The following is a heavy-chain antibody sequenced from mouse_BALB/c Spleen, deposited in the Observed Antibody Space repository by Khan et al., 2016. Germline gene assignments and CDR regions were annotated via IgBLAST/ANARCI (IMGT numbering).Heavy chain of an antibody. CDR3: SSPGYFRIGGNGFAY. V-gene: IGHV3-2*02. CDR1: GYSITSDYA. Sequence: EVQLQESGPGLVKPSQSLSLTCTVTGYSITSDYAWNWIRQFPGNKLEWMGYTTYSGGTSYNPSLKSRISINRDPSKTQFYLQLNSVTPEATPTYYCSSPGYFRIGGNGFAYWGQGTLVTVSA. D-gene: IGHD2-14*01. CDR2: TTYSGGT. J-gene: IGHJ3*01.